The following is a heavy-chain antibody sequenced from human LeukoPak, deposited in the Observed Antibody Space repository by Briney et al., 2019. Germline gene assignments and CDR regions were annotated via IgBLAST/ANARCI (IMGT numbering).Heavy chain of an antibody. D-gene: IGHD3-9*01. Sequence: GGSLRLACAAAGFTFSISAMGLVRQAPGEGVEGVSGISDGGGSTFYAYSVKGRFTISRDNAKNILYLPMNSPRADDTAVYYCANVSDSNSDILTGYYTPYYFDYWGQGTLVTVSS. J-gene: IGHJ4*02. CDR1: GFTFSISA. CDR3: ANVSDSNSDILTGYYTPYYFDY. V-gene: IGHV3-23*01. CDR2: ISDGGGST.